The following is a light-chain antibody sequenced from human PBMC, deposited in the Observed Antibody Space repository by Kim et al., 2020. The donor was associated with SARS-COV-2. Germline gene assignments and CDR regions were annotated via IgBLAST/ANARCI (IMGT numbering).Light chain of an antibody. CDR1: QRLDTW. CDR2: KSS. Sequence: ASVRDRVTFTFRARQRLDTWLAWYQPTPGNPPKLLIYKSSNLESGVPSRFSGSGSGPEFSLPLSILQPDDFATYYCQHYQDYSWTIGQGAKVDI. CDR3: QHYQDYSWT. V-gene: IGKV1-5*03. J-gene: IGKJ1*01.